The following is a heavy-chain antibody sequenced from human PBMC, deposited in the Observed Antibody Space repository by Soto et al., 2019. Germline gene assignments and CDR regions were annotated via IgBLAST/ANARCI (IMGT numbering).Heavy chain of an antibody. V-gene: IGHV2-26*01. CDR1: GFSLSNARMG. CDR3: ARVRGIYCSGGSCYSVGWFDP. CDR2: IFSNDEK. J-gene: IGHJ5*02. D-gene: IGHD2-15*01. Sequence: QVTLKESGPVLVNPTETLTLTCTVSGFSLSNARMGVSWICQPPGKALEWLAHIFSNDEKSYSTSLKSRLTISKHPSKSQVVLTMTNMDPVDTATYYCARVRGIYCSGGSCYSVGWFDPWGQGTLVTVCS.